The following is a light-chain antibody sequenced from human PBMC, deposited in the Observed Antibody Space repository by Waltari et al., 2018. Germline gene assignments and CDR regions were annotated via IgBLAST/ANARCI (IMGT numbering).Light chain of an antibody. CDR2: DTD. J-gene: IGLJ3*02. CDR1: PGAVPSDHY. V-gene: IGLV7-46*01. Sequence: AVVTQKRSMTVYPGRTVRPTCDPYPGAVPSDHYFYWFQQKPGQAPRTLIYDTDHKHSWAPARFSGSLLGGKAALTLSGAQPEDEAEYYCLLSYRGAWVFGGGTRLTVL. CDR3: LLSYRGAWV.